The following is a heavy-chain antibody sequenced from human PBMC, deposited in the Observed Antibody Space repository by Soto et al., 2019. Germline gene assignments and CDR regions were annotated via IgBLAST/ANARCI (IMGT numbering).Heavy chain of an antibody. V-gene: IGHV3-30*18. Sequence: GGSLRLSCVASGFTFSSYGMHWVRQAPGKGLEWVAIISYGGGNTYYADSVKGRFTISGDNSKNTVYLLMNRLRTEDSAMYYCAKIALVGSFGFELDRDYWGQGVLVTVSS. CDR3: AKIALVGSFGFELDRDY. D-gene: IGHD1-1*01. CDR1: GFTFSSYG. CDR2: ISYGGGNT. J-gene: IGHJ4*02.